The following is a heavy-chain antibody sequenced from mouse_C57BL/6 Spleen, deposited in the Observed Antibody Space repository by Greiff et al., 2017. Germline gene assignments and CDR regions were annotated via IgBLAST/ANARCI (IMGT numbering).Heavy chain of an antibody. CDR2: LNPGSGGT. CDR3: ARSTYDTHLGY. D-gene: IGHD2-3*01. V-gene: IGHV1-54*01. CDR1: GYAFTNYL. J-gene: IGHJ2*01. Sequence: VQLQESGAELVRPGPSVKVSCKASGYAFTNYLIEWVKQRPGQGLEWIGVLNPGSGGTKDNEKFKGKVTLTADKSSSTAYMQLSSLTSEDSAVYFCARSTYDTHLGYGGQGTTLTVSS.